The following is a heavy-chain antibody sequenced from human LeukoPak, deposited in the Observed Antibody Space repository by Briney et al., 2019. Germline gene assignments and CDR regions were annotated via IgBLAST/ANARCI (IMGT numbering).Heavy chain of an antibody. CDR2: INPNNGDT. J-gene: IGHJ4*02. V-gene: IGHV1-2*02. CDR1: GYTFTGYY. Sequence: ASVKVSCKASGYTFTGYYIHWVRQAPGQGLEWMGWINPNNGDTTYAQNFQGRVTMTRDTSISTAYMELSRLRFDDTAMYYCARDQGRLVLRVVFDYWGQGTLLTVSS. CDR3: ARDQGRLVLRVVFDY. D-gene: IGHD3-10*01.